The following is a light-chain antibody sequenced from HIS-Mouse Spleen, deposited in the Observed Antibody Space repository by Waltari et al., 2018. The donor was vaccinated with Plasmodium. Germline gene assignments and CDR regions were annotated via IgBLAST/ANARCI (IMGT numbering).Light chain of an antibody. CDR3: CSYAGSYTYV. CDR2: EVS. CDR1: SSDVGGYTY. V-gene: IGLV2-11*01. J-gene: IGLJ1*01. Sequence: QSALTQPRSVSGSPGQAVTISCPVTSSDVGGYTYVSCYHQHPGKAPNLMIYEVSKRPSGVPDRFSGSKSGNTASLTISGLQAEDEADYYCCSYAGSYTYVFGTGTKVTVL.